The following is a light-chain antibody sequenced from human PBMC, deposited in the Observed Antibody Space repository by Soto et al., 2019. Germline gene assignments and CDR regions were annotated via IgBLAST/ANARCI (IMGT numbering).Light chain of an antibody. CDR2: EAS. V-gene: IGKV1-5*03. CDR1: QSIDSW. J-gene: IGKJ1*01. CDR3: QQYGSYSAGT. Sequence: DIQMTQSPSTLSASVGDRVTITCRASQSIDSWLAWYQQKPGKTPNLLIYEASSLESGVPSRFSGSGSGTEFTLTISSLQPDDFATYSCQQYGSYSAGTFGQGTKVEIK.